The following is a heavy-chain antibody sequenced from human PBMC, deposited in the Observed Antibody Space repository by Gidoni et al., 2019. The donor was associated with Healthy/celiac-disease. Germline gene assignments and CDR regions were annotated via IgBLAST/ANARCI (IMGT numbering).Heavy chain of an antibody. J-gene: IGHJ4*02. CDR3: ASNRGYSYGKVDY. CDR2: IYYSGST. Sequence: QLQLQESGPGLVKPSETRSLTCTVSGGSISSSSYYWGCIRQPPGQGLEWIGSIYYSGSTYYNPSLKSRVTISVDTSKNQFSLKLSSVTAADTAVYYCASNRGYSYGKVDYWGQGTLVTVSS. V-gene: IGHV4-39*01. D-gene: IGHD5-18*01. CDR1: GGSISSSSYY.